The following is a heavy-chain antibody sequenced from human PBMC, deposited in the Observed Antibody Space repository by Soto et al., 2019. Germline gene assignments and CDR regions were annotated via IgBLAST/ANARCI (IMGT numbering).Heavy chain of an antibody. D-gene: IGHD3-10*01. CDR1: GFTFSSYW. J-gene: IGHJ6*03. CDR3: ARSGYYYYMDV. CDR2: INSDGSST. Sequence: GGSLRLSCAASGFTFSSYWMHWVRQAPGKGLVWVSRINSDGSSTSYADSVKGRFTISRDNAKNTLYLQMNSLRAEDTAVYYCARSGYYYYMDVWGKGTTVTVSS. V-gene: IGHV3-74*01.